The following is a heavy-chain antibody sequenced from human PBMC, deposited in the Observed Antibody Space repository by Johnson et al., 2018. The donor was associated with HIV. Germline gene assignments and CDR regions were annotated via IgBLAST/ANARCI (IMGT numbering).Heavy chain of an antibody. CDR3: AKGESFDSGGYYHVVMNGFDI. D-gene: IGHD3-22*01. Sequence: VQLVESGGGVVQPGRSLRLSCAASGFTFDDYAMHWVRQAPGKGLEWVSGISWNSGSIDYADSVKGRFTISRDNSKTTVWLQLNSLRAEDTGVYYCAKGESFDSGGYYHVVMNGFDIWGQGTTVIVSS. CDR2: ISWNSGSI. V-gene: IGHV3-9*01. CDR1: GFTFDDYA. J-gene: IGHJ3*02.